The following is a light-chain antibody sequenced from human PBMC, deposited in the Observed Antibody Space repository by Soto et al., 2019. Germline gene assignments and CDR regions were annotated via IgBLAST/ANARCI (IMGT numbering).Light chain of an antibody. J-gene: IGLJ1*01. V-gene: IGLV2-14*01. CDR1: SNDVGGYNY. Sequence: QSVLTQPASVSGSPGQSITISCTGTSNDVGGYNYVSWYQQHPGMAPKLMIYEVNNRPSGVSSRFSGAKSGNTASLTISGLQAEDEADYYCSSYTVTSNPLYVFGTGTKVTVL. CDR3: SSYTVTSNPLYV. CDR2: EVN.